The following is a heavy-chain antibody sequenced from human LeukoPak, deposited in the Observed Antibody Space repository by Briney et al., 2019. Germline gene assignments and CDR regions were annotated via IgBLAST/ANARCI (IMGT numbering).Heavy chain of an antibody. D-gene: IGHD3-3*01. CDR3: ATGRTDDFWSGYTSYFDY. CDR2: FDPEDGET. V-gene: IGHV1-24*01. Sequence: GASVKVSCTVSGYTLTELSMHWVRQAPGKGLEWMGGFDPEDGETIYAQKFQGRVTMTEDTSTDTAYMELSSLRSEDTAVYYCATGRTDDFWSGYTSYFDYWGQGTLVTVSS. CDR1: GYTLTELS. J-gene: IGHJ4*02.